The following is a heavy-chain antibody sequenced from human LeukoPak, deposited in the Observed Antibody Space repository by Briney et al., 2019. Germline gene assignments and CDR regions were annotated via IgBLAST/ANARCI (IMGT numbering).Heavy chain of an antibody. CDR2: ISPSGGST. J-gene: IGHJ4*02. CDR1: GYTFTSYV. V-gene: IGHV1-46*01. D-gene: IGHD6-13*01. CDR3: ARDGRRQLVRGLDY. Sequence: ASMKVSCKASGYTFTSYVISWVRQAPGQGLEWMEIISPSGGSTSYAQKFQGRVTMTRDTSTSTVYMELSSLRSEDTAVYYCARDGRRQLVRGLDYWGQGTLVTVSS.